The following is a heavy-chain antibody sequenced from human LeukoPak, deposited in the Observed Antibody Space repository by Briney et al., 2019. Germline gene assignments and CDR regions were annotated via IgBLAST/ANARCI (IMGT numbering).Heavy chain of an antibody. V-gene: IGHV4-39*01. CDR1: GVSISSSSYY. CDR2: IYYSGST. Sequence: PSETLSLTRTVSGVSISSSSYYWGWIRQPPGKGLEWVGSIYYSGSTYYHPSLQSRVTISVDTSKHQYSLKLSSVTAADTAVYYCARRDYDFWSGYAFDICGQGKMVTVSS. D-gene: IGHD3-3*01. J-gene: IGHJ3*02. CDR3: ARRDYDFWSGYAFDI.